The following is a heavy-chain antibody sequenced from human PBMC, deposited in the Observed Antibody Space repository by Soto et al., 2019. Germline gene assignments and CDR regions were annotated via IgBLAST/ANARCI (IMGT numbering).Heavy chain of an antibody. V-gene: IGHV1-69*01. Sequence: QVQLVQSGAEVKKPGSSVKVSCKASGGTFSSYAISWVRQAPGQGLEWMGGTIPIFGTANYAQKFQGRVTITSDESTSTADMEVSSRGSEDTAGYYCGRGLGFSSTICYLDWFEPCGRGPLVTVSS. J-gene: IGHJ5*02. D-gene: IGHD2-2*01. CDR1: GGTFSSYA. CDR3: GRGLGFSSTICYLDWFEP. CDR2: TIPIFGTA.